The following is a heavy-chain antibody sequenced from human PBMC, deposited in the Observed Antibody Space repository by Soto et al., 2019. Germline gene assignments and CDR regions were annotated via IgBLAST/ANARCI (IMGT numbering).Heavy chain of an antibody. D-gene: IGHD3-3*01. CDR1: GYSFTTFW. V-gene: IGHV5-10-1*01. Sequence: GESLKISCQASGYSFTTFWITWVRQLPGKGLEWMGNFDPTDSFTNYSPSFQGHVPFSTDQSISTAYLQWSSLKASDTAMYYCARRGTGYYDFWSGYYSDYYYGMDVWGQGTTVTVSS. CDR2: FDPTDSFT. CDR3: ARRGTGYYDFWSGYYSDYYYGMDV. J-gene: IGHJ6*02.